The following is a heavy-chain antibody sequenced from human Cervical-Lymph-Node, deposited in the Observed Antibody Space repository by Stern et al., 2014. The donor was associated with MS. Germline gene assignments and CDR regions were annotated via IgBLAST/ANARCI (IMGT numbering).Heavy chain of an antibody. D-gene: IGHD4-17*01. J-gene: IGHJ3*02. Sequence: VQLVQSGAEVKKPGASVKVSCKASGYTFTSYGISWVRQAPGQGLEWMGWISAYKGNPNDAQKLQGRVTMTTVTSTITAYMELRSLISYDTAVYYCAGYNDYGTLGAFDIWGQGTMVTVSS. CDR1: GYTFTSYG. CDR2: ISAYKGNP. V-gene: IGHV1-18*01. CDR3: AGYNDYGTLGAFDI.